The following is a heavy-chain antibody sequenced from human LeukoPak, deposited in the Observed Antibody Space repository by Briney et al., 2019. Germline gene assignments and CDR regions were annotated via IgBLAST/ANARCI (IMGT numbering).Heavy chain of an antibody. Sequence: YPSETLSLTCAVYGGSFSGYYWSWIRQPPGKGLEWIGEIVQSGNTKHNPSLKSRVNLSVDTSKNQISLNLTSVTAADTAVYYCARFGSSTWYKGAFDIWGQGTMVTVAS. J-gene: IGHJ3*02. D-gene: IGHD6-13*01. CDR1: GGSFSGYY. V-gene: IGHV4-34*12. CDR3: ARFGSSTWYKGAFDI. CDR2: IVQSGNT.